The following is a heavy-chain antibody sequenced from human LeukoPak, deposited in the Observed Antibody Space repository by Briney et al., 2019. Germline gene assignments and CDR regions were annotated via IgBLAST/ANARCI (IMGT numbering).Heavy chain of an antibody. D-gene: IGHD6-19*01. CDR2: IDPSDSYT. CDR1: GYSFTSYW. CDR3: VSHSSGWSIWDY. J-gene: IGHJ4*02. Sequence: GESLKISCKGSGYSFTSYWISWVRQMPGKGLEWMGRIDPSDSYTNYSPSFQGHVTISADKSISTAYLQWSSLKASDTAMYYCVSHSSGWSIWDYWGQGTLVTVSS. V-gene: IGHV5-10-1*01.